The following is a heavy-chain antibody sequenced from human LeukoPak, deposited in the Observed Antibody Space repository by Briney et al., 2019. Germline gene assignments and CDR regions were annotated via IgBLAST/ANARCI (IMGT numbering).Heavy chain of an antibody. CDR1: GCSISSGYY. V-gene: IGHV4-38-2*02. Sequence: SETLSLTCTVSGCSISSGYYWGWIRQPPGKGLEWIGSIYHSGSTYYNPSLKSRVTISVDTSKNQFSLKLSSVTAADTAVYYCARGAYDFWSGYVWAPMDVWGKGTTVTVSS. CDR3: ARGAYDFWSGYVWAPMDV. CDR2: IYHSGST. J-gene: IGHJ6*03. D-gene: IGHD3-3*01.